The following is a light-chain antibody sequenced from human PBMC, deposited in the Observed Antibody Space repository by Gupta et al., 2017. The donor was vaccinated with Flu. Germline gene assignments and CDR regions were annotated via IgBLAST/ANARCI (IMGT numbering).Light chain of an antibody. J-gene: IGKJ1*01. CDR1: QSISSW. Sequence: DIQMTQSPSTLSSSVGDRVPIPCRASQSISSWLGWYQQKPGKARKLLIYKASSVESGVPSRFGGSGSGTEFTLTISSLQADDFATYYWQQYNSYSSTFGQGTKVEIK. V-gene: IGKV1-5*03. CDR2: KAS. CDR3: QQYNSYSST.